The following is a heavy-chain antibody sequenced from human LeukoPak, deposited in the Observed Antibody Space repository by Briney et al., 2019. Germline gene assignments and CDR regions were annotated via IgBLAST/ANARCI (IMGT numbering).Heavy chain of an antibody. D-gene: IGHD3-9*01. CDR2: ITGSDGSS. CDR1: GFTFTNYA. Sequence: PGGSLRLSCVASGFTFTNYAMSWVRQAPGKGLEWVSAITGSDGSSYYADSVKGRFTISRDNSKNTLYLQVNSLRAEDTAVYYCAKWGDYDILTGYYVLDYWGQGTLVTVSS. CDR3: AKWGDYDILTGYYVLDY. V-gene: IGHV3-23*01. J-gene: IGHJ4*02.